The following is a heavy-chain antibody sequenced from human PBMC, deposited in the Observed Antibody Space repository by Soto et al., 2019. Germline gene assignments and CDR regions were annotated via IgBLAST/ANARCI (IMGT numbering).Heavy chain of an antibody. CDR2: IYYSGST. CDR3: ARDGDYYDSSGYSEDAFDI. Sequence: SETMPLTWTVSGGSISNYYWSWIRKPPGKGLEWIGYIYYSGSTNYNPSLKSRVTISVDTSKNQFSLKLSSVTAADTAVYYCARDGDYYDSSGYSEDAFDIWGQGTMVTVSS. J-gene: IGHJ3*02. CDR1: GGSISNYY. V-gene: IGHV4-59*01. D-gene: IGHD3-22*01.